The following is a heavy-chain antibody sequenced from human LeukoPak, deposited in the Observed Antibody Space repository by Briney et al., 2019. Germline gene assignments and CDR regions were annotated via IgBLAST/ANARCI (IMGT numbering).Heavy chain of an antibody. CDR1: AFTFSTSG. V-gene: IGHV3-30*02. CDR3: AKGLTFGFDY. J-gene: IGHJ4*02. D-gene: IGHD3-16*01. Sequence: GGSLRFSCAASAFTFSTSGMHWVRQAPGKGLEWVAFIRYDGSSKYFADSVKGRFTISRDNSKDTLYLQMNSLRAEDTAVYYCAKGLTFGFDYWGQGTLVTVSS. CDR2: IRYDGSSK.